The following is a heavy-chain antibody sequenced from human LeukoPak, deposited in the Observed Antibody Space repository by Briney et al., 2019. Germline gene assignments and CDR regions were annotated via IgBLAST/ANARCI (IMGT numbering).Heavy chain of an antibody. CDR3: SVRSGIAAAGTGGLDY. Sequence: SETLSLTCTVSGGSISSYYWSWIRQPPGKGLEWIGEINHSGSTNYNPSLKSRVTISVDTSKNQFSLKLSSVTAADTAVYYCSVRSGIAAAGTGGLDYWGQGTLVTVSS. V-gene: IGHV4-34*01. D-gene: IGHD6-13*01. J-gene: IGHJ4*02. CDR2: INHSGST. CDR1: GGSISSYY.